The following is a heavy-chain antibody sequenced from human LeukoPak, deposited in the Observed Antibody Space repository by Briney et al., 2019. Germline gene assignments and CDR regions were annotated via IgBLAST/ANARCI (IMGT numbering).Heavy chain of an antibody. V-gene: IGHV4-34*01. CDR2: INHSGST. J-gene: IGHJ4*02. CDR1: GGSFSGYY. D-gene: IGHD1-7*01. Sequence: SETLSLTCAVYGGSFSGYYWSWIRQPPGKGLEWIGEINHSGSTNYNPSLKSRVTISVDTSKNQFSLKLSSVTAADTAVYYCARGVTGTTQLFDYWGRGTLVTVSS. CDR3: ARGVTGTTQLFDY.